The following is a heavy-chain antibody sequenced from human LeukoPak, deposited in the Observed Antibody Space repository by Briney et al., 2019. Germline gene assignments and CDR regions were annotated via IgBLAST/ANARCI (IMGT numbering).Heavy chain of an antibody. J-gene: IGHJ4*02. CDR1: GGTFSSYA. Sequence: TSVKVSCKASGGTFSSYAISWVRQAPGQGLEWMGGIIPIFGTANYAQKFQGRVTITADESTSTAYMELSSLRSEDTAVYYCARPDSSGWYPLDYWGQGTLVTVSS. CDR3: ARPDSSGWYPLDY. D-gene: IGHD6-19*01. V-gene: IGHV1-69*01. CDR2: IIPIFGTA.